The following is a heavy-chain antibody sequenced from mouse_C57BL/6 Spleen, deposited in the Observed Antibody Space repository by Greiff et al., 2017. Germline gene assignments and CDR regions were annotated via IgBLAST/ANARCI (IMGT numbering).Heavy chain of an antibody. Sequence: VKLMESGPELVKPGASVKISCKASGNAFSSSWMNWVKQRPGKGLEWIGRIYPGDGDTKYNGKFKGKATLTADKSSSTAYMQLSSLTSEDSAVYFCASEGNGYAMDYWGQGTSVTVSS. V-gene: IGHV1-82*01. CDR2: IYPGDGDT. J-gene: IGHJ4*01. D-gene: IGHD2-1*01. CDR1: GNAFSSSW. CDR3: ASEGNGYAMDY.